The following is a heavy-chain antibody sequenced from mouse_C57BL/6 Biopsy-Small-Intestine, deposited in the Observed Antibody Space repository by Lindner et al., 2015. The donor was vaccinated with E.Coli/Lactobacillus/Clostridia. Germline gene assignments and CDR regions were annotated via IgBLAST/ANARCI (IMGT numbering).Heavy chain of an antibody. J-gene: IGHJ4*01. CDR3: ARGEKGSSGSSYAMDY. CDR2: ISDGGSYT. V-gene: IGHV5-4*01. D-gene: IGHD3-2*02. Sequence: VQLQESGGGLVKPGGSLKLSCAASGFTFSSYAMSWVRQTPEKRLEWVATISDGGSYTYYPDNVKGRFTISRDNAKNNLYLQMSHLKSEDTAMYYCARGEKGSSGSSYAMDYWGQGTSVTVSS. CDR1: GFTFSSYA.